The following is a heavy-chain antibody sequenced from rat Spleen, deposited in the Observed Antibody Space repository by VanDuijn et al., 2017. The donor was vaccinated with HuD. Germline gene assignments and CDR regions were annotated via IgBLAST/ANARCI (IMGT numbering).Heavy chain of an antibody. CDR3: RRNAFYYSSYGVMDA. CDR1: GFTFSNYG. CDR2: ISTGGGNT. D-gene: IGHD1-2*01. Sequence: EVQLVESGGGLVQPGRSLKLSCAASGFTFSNYGMAWVRQTPTKGLEWVASISTGGGNTYYRDSVKGRFTISRDNAKNTQYLQMDSRRSEDTATYSCRRNAFYYSSYGVMDAWGQGASVTVSS. J-gene: IGHJ4*01. V-gene: IGHV5S14*01.